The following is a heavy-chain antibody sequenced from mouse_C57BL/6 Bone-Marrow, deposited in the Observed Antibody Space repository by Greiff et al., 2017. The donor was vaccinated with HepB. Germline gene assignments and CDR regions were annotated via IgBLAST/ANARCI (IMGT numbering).Heavy chain of an antibody. D-gene: IGHD2-2*01. CDR1: GYTFTSYD. Sequence: VKLMESGPELVKPGASVKLSCKASGYTFTSYDINWVKQRPGQGLEWIGWIYPRDGSTKYNEKFKGKATLTVDTSSSTAYMELHSLTSEDSAVYFCARKGASTMVTRGWYFDVWGTGTTVTVSS. CDR2: IYPRDGST. CDR3: ARKGASTMVTRGWYFDV. J-gene: IGHJ1*03. V-gene: IGHV1-85*01.